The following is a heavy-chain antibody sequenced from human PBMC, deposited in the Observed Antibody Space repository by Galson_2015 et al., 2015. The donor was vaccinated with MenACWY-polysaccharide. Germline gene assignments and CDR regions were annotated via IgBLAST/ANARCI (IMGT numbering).Heavy chain of an antibody. CDR1: GYRFTSYG. CDR2: INVGNGNT. J-gene: IGHJ4*02. Sequence: SVKVSCKASGYRFTSYGIHWLRQAPGQRPEWMGWINVGNGNTKSSQKFRGRVNITRDTSATTVHMELSSLGSEDTAVYYCARDKETGYGGEIVGYYVDRWGQGALVTVSS. CDR3: ARDKETGYGGEIVGYYVDR. D-gene: IGHD1-26*01. V-gene: IGHV1-3*01.